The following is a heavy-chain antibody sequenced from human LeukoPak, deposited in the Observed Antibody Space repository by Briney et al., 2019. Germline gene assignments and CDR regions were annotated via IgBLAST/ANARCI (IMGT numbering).Heavy chain of an antibody. Sequence: PSETLSLTCTVSGGSISSGDYYWSWIRQPPGKGLEWIGYIYYSGSTYYNPSLKSRVTISVDTSKNQFSLKLSSVTAADTAVYYCASVVVVAASNYFDYWGQVTLVTVSS. D-gene: IGHD2-15*01. CDR1: GGSISSGDYY. J-gene: IGHJ4*02. CDR2: IYYSGST. CDR3: ASVVVVAASNYFDY. V-gene: IGHV4-30-4*01.